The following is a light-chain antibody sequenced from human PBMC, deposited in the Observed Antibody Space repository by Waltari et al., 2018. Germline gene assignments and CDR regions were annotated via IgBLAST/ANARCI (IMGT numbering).Light chain of an antibody. Sequence: DIQMTQSPSSLSASVGDRVRITCRASQGISNYLAWYQEKPGKIPKLLIYGVSSLQSGVPSRFSGSGSGTVFSLTISSLQPEDVATYYCQNYDSVPLTFGGGTKVEIK. CDR1: QGISNY. CDR2: GVS. V-gene: IGKV1-27*01. J-gene: IGKJ4*01. CDR3: QNYDSVPLT.